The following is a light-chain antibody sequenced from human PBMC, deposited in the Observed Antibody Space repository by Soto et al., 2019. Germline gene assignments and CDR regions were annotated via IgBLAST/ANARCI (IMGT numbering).Light chain of an antibody. J-gene: IGKJ4*01. Sequence: EIVMPQSPATLSVSPGERATLSCRASQSVSNNVAWYQQKPGQAPRLLIYHAATRATGIPARFSGSGSGTEVNLTISSLQSEDFAVYYCQEYNEWPLTFGGGTKVEIK. CDR2: HAA. V-gene: IGKV3-15*01. CDR3: QEYNEWPLT. CDR1: QSVSNN.